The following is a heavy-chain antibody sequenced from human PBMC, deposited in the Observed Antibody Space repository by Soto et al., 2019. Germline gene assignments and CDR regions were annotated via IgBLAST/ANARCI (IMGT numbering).Heavy chain of an antibody. CDR1: GYSFTSYW. V-gene: IGHV5-10-1*01. J-gene: IGHJ6*02. CDR2: IDPSDSYT. D-gene: IGHD4-4*01. Sequence: LGESLKISCKGSGYSFTSYWISWVRQMPGKGLEWMGRIDPSDSYTNYSPSFQGHVTISADKSISTAYLQWSSLKASDTAMYYCARGTVTPYYSYGMDVWGPGTTVTVSS. CDR3: ARGTVTPYYSYGMDV.